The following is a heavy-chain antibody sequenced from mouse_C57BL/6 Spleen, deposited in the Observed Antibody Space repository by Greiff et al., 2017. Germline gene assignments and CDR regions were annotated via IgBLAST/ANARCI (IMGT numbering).Heavy chain of an antibody. J-gene: IGHJ2*01. V-gene: IGHV5-16*01. CDR1: GFTFSDYY. Sequence: EVMLVESEGGLVQPGSSMKLSCTASGFTFSDYYMAWVRQVPEKGLEWVANINYDGSSTYYLDSLKSRFIISRDNAKNILYLQMSSLKSEDTATYYCARAHYGNLGFDYWGQGTTLTVSS. CDR2: INYDGSST. CDR3: ARAHYGNLGFDY. D-gene: IGHD2-1*01.